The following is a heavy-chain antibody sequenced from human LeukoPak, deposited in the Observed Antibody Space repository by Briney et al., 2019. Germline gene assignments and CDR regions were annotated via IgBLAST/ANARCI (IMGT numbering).Heavy chain of an antibody. V-gene: IGHV3-23*01. CDR1: GFTFSSYA. J-gene: IGHJ5*02. Sequence: PGGSLRLSCAASGFTFSSYAMSWVRQAPGKGLEWVSAISGSGGSTYYADSVKGRFTISRDNSKNTLYLQMNSLRAEDTAVYYCAKGSVNVAAAANWFDPWGQGTLVTVSS. CDR2: ISGSGGST. CDR3: AKGSVNVAAAANWFDP. D-gene: IGHD6-13*01.